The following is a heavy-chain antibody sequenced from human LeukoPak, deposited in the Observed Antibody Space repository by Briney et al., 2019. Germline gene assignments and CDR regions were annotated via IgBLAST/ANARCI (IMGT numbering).Heavy chain of an antibody. D-gene: IGHD1-26*01. CDR3: ARAGGSYYGPVDY. Sequence: PSETLSLTCTVSGGSISRVDYYWGWIRQPEGKGLEWIEYISYSRTTHYNPSLKSRVTISVDTPKNQFSLKLSSVTAADTAVFYRARAGGSYYGPVDYWGQGTLVTVSS. CDR2: ISYSRTT. J-gene: IGHJ4*02. V-gene: IGHV4-30-4*01. CDR1: GGSISRVDYY.